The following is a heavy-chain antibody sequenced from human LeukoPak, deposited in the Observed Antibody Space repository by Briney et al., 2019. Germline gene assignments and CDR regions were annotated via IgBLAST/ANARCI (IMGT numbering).Heavy chain of an antibody. CDR3: GNSFGWIQLWLNFDY. CDR2: ISGSGGST. CDR1: GFTFSSYA. Sequence: GGSLRLSCAASGFTFSSYAMSWVRQAPGKGLGWVSAISGSGGSTYYADSVKGRFTISRDNSKNTLYLQMNSLRAEDTAVYYCGNSFGWIQLWLNFDYWGQGTLVTVSS. J-gene: IGHJ4*02. D-gene: IGHD5-18*01. V-gene: IGHV3-23*01.